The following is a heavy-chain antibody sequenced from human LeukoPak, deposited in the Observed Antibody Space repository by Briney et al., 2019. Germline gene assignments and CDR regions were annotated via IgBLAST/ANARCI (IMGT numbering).Heavy chain of an antibody. CDR3: ARDMVRGVGDYYYYYYMDV. J-gene: IGHJ6*03. CDR2: IIPIFGTA. D-gene: IGHD3-10*01. V-gene: IGHV1-69*06. Sequence: ASVKVSCKASGGTFSSYAISWVRQAPGQGLEWMGGIIPIFGTANYAQKFQGRVTITADKSTSTAYMELSSLRSEDTAVYYCARDMVRGVGDYYYYYYMDVWGKGTTVTISS. CDR1: GGTFSSYA.